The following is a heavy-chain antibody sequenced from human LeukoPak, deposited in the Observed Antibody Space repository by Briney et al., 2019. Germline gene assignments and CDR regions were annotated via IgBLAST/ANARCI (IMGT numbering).Heavy chain of an antibody. CDR3: TTGVESDYDGNHFDY. V-gene: IGHV3-15*01. J-gene: IGHJ4*02. CDR1: GFIFSNVW. D-gene: IGHD3-22*01. CDR2: IKSKTDGGTT. Sequence: GRSLRLSCAASGFIFSNVWMSWVRQAPGKGLEWVGGIKSKTDGGTTDYAARVKGTFPISRDDSKFTLYLQMYSPKTELTYVLYCTTGVESDYDGNHFDYWGQGTLVTVSS.